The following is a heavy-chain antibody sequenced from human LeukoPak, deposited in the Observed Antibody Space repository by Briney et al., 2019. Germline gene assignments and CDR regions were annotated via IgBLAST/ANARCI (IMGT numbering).Heavy chain of an antibody. CDR3: AKDPTSSSWTGYFDY. J-gene: IGHJ4*02. D-gene: IGHD6-13*01. Sequence: GGSLRLSCAASGFTFSSYGMHWVRQAPGKGLEWVAVISYDGSNKYYADSVKGRFTISRDNSKNTLYLQMNSLRAEDTGVYYCAKDPTSSSWTGYFDYGGQGTLVTVSS. CDR1: GFTFSSYG. CDR2: ISYDGSNK. V-gene: IGHV3-30*18.